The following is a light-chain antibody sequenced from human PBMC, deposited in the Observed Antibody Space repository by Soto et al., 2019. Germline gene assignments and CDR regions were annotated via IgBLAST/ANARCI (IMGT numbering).Light chain of an antibody. V-gene: IGLV2-8*01. Sequence: QSVLTQPPSASGSPGQSVTISCTGTSSDVGGYNYVSWYQQHPGKAPKLMIYEVSKRPSGVPDRFSGSESGNTASLTVSGLQAEDEADYYCSSYAGSNNPLYVFGTGTKLTVL. J-gene: IGLJ1*01. CDR3: SSYAGSNNPLYV. CDR1: SSDVGGYNY. CDR2: EVS.